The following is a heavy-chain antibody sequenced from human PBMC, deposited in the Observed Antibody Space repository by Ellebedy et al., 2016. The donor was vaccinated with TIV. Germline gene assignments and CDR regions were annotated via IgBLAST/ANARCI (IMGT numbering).Heavy chain of an antibody. CDR3: ARDQHYGSGSYYRPGYVGY. Sequence: AASVKVSCKASGYTFTSYYIHWVRQAPGQGLEWMGIINPGGGSTSYAQKFQGRVSMTRDTSTSTVYMELSSLRSEDTAVYYCARDQHYGSGSYYRPGYVGYWGQGTLVTVSS. J-gene: IGHJ4*02. CDR2: INPGGGST. D-gene: IGHD3-10*01. CDR1: GYTFTSYY. V-gene: IGHV1-46*01.